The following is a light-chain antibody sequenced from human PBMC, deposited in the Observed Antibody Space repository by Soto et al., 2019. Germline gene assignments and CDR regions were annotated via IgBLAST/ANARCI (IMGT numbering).Light chain of an antibody. CDR2: EVT. CDR1: SSDVGSYDY. CDR3: SSHTSVNARV. V-gene: IGLV2-14*01. Sequence: QSVLTQPASVSGSPGQSIAVSCTGTSSDVGSYDYVSWYQQHPDKAPKLMIYEVTQRPSGFSNRFSGSKSGNTASLTISGLQAEDEADYYCSSHTSVNARVFGTGTKVTVL. J-gene: IGLJ1*01.